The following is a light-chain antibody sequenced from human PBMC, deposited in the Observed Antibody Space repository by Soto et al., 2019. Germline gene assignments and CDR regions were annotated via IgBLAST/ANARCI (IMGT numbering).Light chain of an antibody. J-gene: IGKJ4*01. CDR2: WAS. V-gene: IGKV4-1*01. Sequence: DIVMTQSPDSLAVSLGERATINCKSSQSVLYSSNNKNYLAWYQQKPGQPPKVLIYWASTRESGVPDRFSGSGYGTDFTLTISSLQAEDVAVYYCHQYYSAVSFGGGTKVEIK. CDR1: QSVLYSSNNKNY. CDR3: HQYYSAVS.